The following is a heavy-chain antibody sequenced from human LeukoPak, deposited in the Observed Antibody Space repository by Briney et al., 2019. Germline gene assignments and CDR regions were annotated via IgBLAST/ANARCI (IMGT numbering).Heavy chain of an antibody. CDR2: INPSGGST. J-gene: IGHJ6*03. V-gene: IGHV1-46*01. Sequence: ASVKVSCKASGYTLTSYYMHWVRQAPGQGLEWRGIINPSGGSTSYAQKFQGRVTMTRDTSTSTVYMELSSLRSEDTAVYYCARGEDFWSGYYIHYYYYMDVWGKGTTVTVSS. D-gene: IGHD3-3*01. CDR3: ARGEDFWSGYYIHYYYYMDV. CDR1: GYTLTSYY.